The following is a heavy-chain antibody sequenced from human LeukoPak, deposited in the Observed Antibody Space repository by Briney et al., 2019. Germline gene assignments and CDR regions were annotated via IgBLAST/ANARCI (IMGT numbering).Heavy chain of an antibody. CDR2: VYYSGST. J-gene: IGHJ4*02. V-gene: IGHV4-59*08. D-gene: IGHD1-14*01. CDR3: ARHYISGYFFDY. Sequence: SETLSLTCAVSGASISSCYWSFIRQPPGKGLEWIGYVYYSGSTNYNPSLKSRVTISVDTSKNQFSLKLSSVTAADTAVYYCARHYISGYFFDYWGQGTLVTVSS. CDR1: GASISSCY.